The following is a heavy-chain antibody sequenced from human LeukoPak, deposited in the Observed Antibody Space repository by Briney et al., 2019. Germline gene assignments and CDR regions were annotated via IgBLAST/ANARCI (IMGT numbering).Heavy chain of an antibody. CDR1: GFTFDDYA. J-gene: IGHJ6*02. V-gene: IGHV3-9*01. CDR2: ISWNSGSI. D-gene: IGHD2-15*01. Sequence: GGSLRLSCAASGFTFDDYAMHWVRQAPGKGLEWVSGISWNSGSIGYADSVKGRFTISRDNSENTLYLQMNSLRAEDTAVYYCAKKRGSSTSHGMDVWGQGTTVTVSS. CDR3: AKKRGSSTSHGMDV.